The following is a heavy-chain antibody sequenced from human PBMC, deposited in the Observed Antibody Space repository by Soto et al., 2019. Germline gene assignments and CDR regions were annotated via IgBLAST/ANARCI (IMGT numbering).Heavy chain of an antibody. J-gene: IGHJ3*02. V-gene: IGHV3-23*01. CDR1: GFICSSYD. Sequence: PGGSLRLSCGVSGFICSSYDMSWVRQAPGKGLEWVSTILVGGSTHYEDSVKGRFTISRDTSKNTVYLQMNSLTAGDTAVYYCAKATETGGRAFEIYGQGTMVTVSS. D-gene: IGHD2-8*02. CDR3: AKATETGGRAFEI. CDR2: ILVGGST.